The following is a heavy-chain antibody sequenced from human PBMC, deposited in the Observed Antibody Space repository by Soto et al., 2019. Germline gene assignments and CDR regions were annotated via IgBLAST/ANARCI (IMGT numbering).Heavy chain of an antibody. CDR3: ARDSSGRQYYGMDV. V-gene: IGHV3-48*02. CDR2: ITTTSSTM. Sequence: GGSLRLSCTPSGFIFSDYSMNWVRQALGKGLEWISYITTTSSTMYYADSVKGRFTISRDNAKNSLYLQMNSLRDEDTAVYYCARDSSGRQYYGMDVWGQGTTVTVSS. J-gene: IGHJ6*02. D-gene: IGHD3-22*01. CDR1: GFIFSDYS.